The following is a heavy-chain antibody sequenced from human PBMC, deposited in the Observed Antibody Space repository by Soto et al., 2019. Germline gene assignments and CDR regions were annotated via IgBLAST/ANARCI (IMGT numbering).Heavy chain of an antibody. CDR3: ARVLLTTFATEDYFYDGMDV. D-gene: IGHD3-9*01. CDR1: GFALSDYY. CDR2: ITSSATTI. Sequence: QVQLVESGGGLVKPGGSLRLSCAGSGFALSDYYMNWIRQAPGKGLEWVAYITSSATTIFYADSVKGRFTISRDNAKNSLYLQMGSLTAEDTAVYYCARVLLTTFATEDYFYDGMDVWGQGTTVTVSS. V-gene: IGHV3-11*01. J-gene: IGHJ6*02.